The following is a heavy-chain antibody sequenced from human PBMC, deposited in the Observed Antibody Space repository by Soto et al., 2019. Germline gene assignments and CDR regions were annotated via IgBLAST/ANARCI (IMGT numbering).Heavy chain of an antibody. V-gene: IGHV4-39*01. Sequence: SETLSLTYTVSGGSISSSSYYWGWIRQPPGKGLEWIGSIYYSGSTYYNPSLKSRVTISVDTSKNQFSLKLSSVTAADTAVYYCARHVRTYLILPHRDYSNSHNWFDPWGQGTLVTVSS. CDR1: GGSISSSSYY. J-gene: IGHJ5*02. CDR2: IYYSGST. CDR3: ARHVRTYLILPHRDYSNSHNWFDP. D-gene: IGHD4-4*01.